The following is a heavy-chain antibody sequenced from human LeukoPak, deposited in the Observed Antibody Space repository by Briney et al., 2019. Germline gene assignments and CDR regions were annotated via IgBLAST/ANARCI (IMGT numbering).Heavy chain of an antibody. CDR1: GLPFSSYA. D-gene: IGHD2-2*01. V-gene: IGHV3-30*03. CDR2: ISYDGSNE. J-gene: IGHJ5*02. CDR3: ARDRAPAWFDP. Sequence: GGSLRLSCAASGLPFSSYAMHWVRQAPGKGLEWVALISYDGSNEHYADSVKGRFTISRDNSKNTLYLQVNSLRAEDTAVYYCARDRAPAWFDPWGQGTLVTVSS.